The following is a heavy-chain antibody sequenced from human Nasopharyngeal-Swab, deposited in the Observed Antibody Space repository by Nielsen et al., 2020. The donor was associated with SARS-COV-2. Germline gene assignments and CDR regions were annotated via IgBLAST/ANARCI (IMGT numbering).Heavy chain of an antibody. D-gene: IGHD6-13*01. CDR2: ITCNGDTT. CDR1: GLIFSSYS. Sequence: GESLKISCAASGLIFSSYSMSWLRQAPGKGLEWVSTITCNGDTTYYADSQKGRFTISRDDSEKTVYLHMDSLRGEDRAVYYCAREPGGIVAPGRHFDPWGRGTLVTVSS. V-gene: IGHV3-23*01. J-gene: IGHJ5*02. CDR3: AREPGGIVAPGRHFDP.